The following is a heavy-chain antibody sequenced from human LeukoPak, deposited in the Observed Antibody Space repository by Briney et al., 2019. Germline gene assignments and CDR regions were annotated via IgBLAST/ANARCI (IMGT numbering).Heavy chain of an antibody. CDR1: GGSISSYY. D-gene: IGHD3-22*01. J-gene: IGHJ2*01. Sequence: SETLSLTCTVSGGSISSYYWSWIRQPPGKGLEWIGYIYYSGNTNYNPSLKSRVSISIDTSKNQFSLQLSSVTAADTAVYYCARDRDSSGLRDFGLWGRGTLVTVSA. V-gene: IGHV4-59*01. CDR2: IYYSGNT. CDR3: ARDRDSSGLRDFGL.